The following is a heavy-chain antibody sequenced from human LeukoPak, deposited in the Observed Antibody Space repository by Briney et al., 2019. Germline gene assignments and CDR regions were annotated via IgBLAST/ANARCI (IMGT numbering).Heavy chain of an antibody. J-gene: IGHJ4*02. Sequence: GGSLRLSRAASGFTFGSYGLSWVRQAPGKGLEWVSTISGSGHRTNYADSVKGRFTISRDNSKNTLYLQMNSLRAEDTAVYYCARRVAVADNYFDYWGQGTLVTVSS. V-gene: IGHV3-23*01. D-gene: IGHD6-19*01. CDR2: ISGSGHRT. CDR3: ARRVAVADNYFDY. CDR1: GFTFGSYG.